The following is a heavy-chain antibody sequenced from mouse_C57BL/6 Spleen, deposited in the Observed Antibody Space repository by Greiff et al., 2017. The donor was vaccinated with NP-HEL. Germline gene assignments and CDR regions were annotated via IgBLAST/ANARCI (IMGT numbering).Heavy chain of an antibody. CDR3: ARHFGTGDFDY. V-gene: IGHV5-6*01. D-gene: IGHD4-1*01. J-gene: IGHJ2*01. CDR1: GFTFSSYG. CDR2: ISSGGSYT. Sequence: EVQGVESGGDLVKPGGSLKLSCAASGFTFSSYGMSWVRQTPDKRLEWVATISSGGSYTYYPDSVKGRFTISRDNAKNTLYLQMSSLKSEDTAMYYCARHFGTGDFDYWGQGTTLTVSS.